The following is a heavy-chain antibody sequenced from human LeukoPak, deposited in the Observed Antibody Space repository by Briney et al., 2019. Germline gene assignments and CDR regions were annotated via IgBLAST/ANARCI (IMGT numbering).Heavy chain of an antibody. Sequence: ASVKVSCKASGYTFTSYGISWVRQAPGQGLEWMGWISAYNGNTNYAQKLRGRVTMTTDTSTSTAYMELRSLRSDDTAVYYCARDLDRQLPSDYWGQGTLVTVSS. V-gene: IGHV1-18*01. D-gene: IGHD2-2*01. J-gene: IGHJ4*02. CDR2: ISAYNGNT. CDR1: GYTFTSYG. CDR3: ARDLDRQLPSDY.